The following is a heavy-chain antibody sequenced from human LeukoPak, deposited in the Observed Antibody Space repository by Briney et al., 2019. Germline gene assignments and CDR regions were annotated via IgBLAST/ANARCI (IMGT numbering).Heavy chain of an antibody. D-gene: IGHD5-18*01. J-gene: IGHJ4*02. Sequence: GGSLGLSCAASGLTLSGYWMHWVRQAPGKGLVWVSRINGDASSTSYADSVKGRFTISRDNAKSTLYLQMNSLRVEDTAVYYCARARGNTYGYFEYWGQGTLVTISP. CDR3: ARARGNTYGYFEY. V-gene: IGHV3-74*01. CDR1: GLTLSGYW. CDR2: INGDASST.